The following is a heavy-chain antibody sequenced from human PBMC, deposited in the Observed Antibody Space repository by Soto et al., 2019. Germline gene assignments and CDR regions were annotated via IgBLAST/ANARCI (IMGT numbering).Heavy chain of an antibody. CDR3: ASLQTPNRRGSYPRRDDAFDI. D-gene: IGHD1-26*01. CDR1: GFTFSSYS. J-gene: IGHJ3*02. V-gene: IGHV3-21*01. CDR2: ISSSSSYI. Sequence: EVQLVESGGGLVKPGGSLRLSCAASGFTFSSYSMNWVRQAPGKGLEWVSSISSSSSYIYYADSVKGRFTISRDNAKNSLYRQMNSLRAEDTAVYYCASLQTPNRRGSYPRRDDAFDIWGQGTMVTVSS.